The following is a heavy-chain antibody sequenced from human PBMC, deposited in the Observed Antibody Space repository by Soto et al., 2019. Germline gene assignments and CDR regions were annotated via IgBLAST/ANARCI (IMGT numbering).Heavy chain of an antibody. CDR2: IYYSGST. D-gene: IGHD5-12*01. V-gene: IGHV4-30-4*02. J-gene: IGHJ4*02. CDR3: ASSGYDLDPGYSSRVDY. Sequence: SDTLSLTCTVSDGSISGGDYYWSWIRQPPGKGLEWIGYIYYSGSTYYNPSLKSRVTISVDTSKNQFSLKLSSVTAADTAVYYCASSGYDLDPGYSSRVDYWGQGTLVTVSS. CDR1: DGSISGGDYY.